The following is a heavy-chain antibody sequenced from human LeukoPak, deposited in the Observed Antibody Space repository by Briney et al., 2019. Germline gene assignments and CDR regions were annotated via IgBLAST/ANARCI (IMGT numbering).Heavy chain of an antibody. CDR1: GFTFSYYS. CDR2: ISSSSTYK. J-gene: IGHJ4*02. CDR3: ARGGPGYNWNIDY. Sequence: GGSLRLSCAASGFTFSYYSMNWVRRAPGKGLEWVSCISSSSTYKYYADSVEGRFTISRDNAKNSLYLEMNSLRAEDTAVYYCARGGPGYNWNIDYWGQGTLVTVSS. D-gene: IGHD1-1*01. V-gene: IGHV3-21*01.